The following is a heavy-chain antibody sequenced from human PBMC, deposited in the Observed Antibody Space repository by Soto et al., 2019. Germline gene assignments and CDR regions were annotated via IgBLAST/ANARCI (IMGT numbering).Heavy chain of an antibody. CDR3: ARQFFPDRTPAAFDY. D-gene: IGHD3-22*01. CDR1: GCSISSYY. Sequence: PSETLSLTCTVSGCSISSYYWSWVRQPPGKGLEWIGYIYYSGSTNYNPSLKSRVTISVDTSKNQFSLKLSSVTAADTAVYYCARQFFPDRTPAAFDYWGQGTLLTVAS. CDR2: IYYSGST. J-gene: IGHJ4*02. V-gene: IGHV4-59*08.